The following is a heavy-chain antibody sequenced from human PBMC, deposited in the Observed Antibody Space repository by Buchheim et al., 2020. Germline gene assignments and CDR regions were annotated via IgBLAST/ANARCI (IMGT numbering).Heavy chain of an antibody. Sequence: QVQLQQWGAGLLKPSETLSLTCAVYGGSFSGYYWSWTRQPPGKGLEWIGESNHSGSTNYNPSLKSRVTISVDTSKNQFSLKLSYVTAADTAVYYCARRSRVVVVAATLAFDYWGQGTL. CDR1: GGSFSGYY. D-gene: IGHD2-15*01. J-gene: IGHJ4*02. CDR2: SNHSGST. CDR3: ARRSRVVVVAATLAFDY. V-gene: IGHV4-34*01.